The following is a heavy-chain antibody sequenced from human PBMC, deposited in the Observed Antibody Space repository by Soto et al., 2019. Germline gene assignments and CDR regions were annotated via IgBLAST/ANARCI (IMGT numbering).Heavy chain of an antibody. Sequence: PGGSLRLSCAASGFTFSSYAMSWVRQAPGKGLEWVSAISGSGGSTYYADSVKGRFTISRDNSKNTLYLQMNSLRAEDTAVYYCAKSVMWDDYGDNDYEYYFDYWGQGTLVTVSS. J-gene: IGHJ4*02. D-gene: IGHD4-17*01. CDR2: ISGSGGST. CDR1: GFTFSSYA. V-gene: IGHV3-23*01. CDR3: AKSVMWDDYGDNDYEYYFDY.